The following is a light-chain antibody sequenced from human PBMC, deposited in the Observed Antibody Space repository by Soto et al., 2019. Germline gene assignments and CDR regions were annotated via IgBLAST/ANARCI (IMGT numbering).Light chain of an antibody. CDR1: SSDVGSYNL. CDR3: SSYAGSGSVV. V-gene: IGLV2-23*01. Sequence: QSALTQPASVSGSPGQSITISCTGTSSDVGSYNLVSWYQQHPGKAPKLMIYEGSKRPSGVSNRFSGSKSGNTASLTISGLPAEDEADYYCSSYAGSGSVVFGGGTQLTVL. J-gene: IGLJ2*01. CDR2: EGS.